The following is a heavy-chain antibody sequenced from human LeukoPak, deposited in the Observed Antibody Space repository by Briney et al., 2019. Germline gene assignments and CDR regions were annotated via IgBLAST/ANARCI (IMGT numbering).Heavy chain of an antibody. CDR3: ATGSSWYVDC. Sequence: SQTLSLTCTVSGGSISSGSYYWSWIRQPAGKGLEWIGRIYTSGSTNYNPSLKSRVTISVDTSKNQFSLKLSSVTAADTAVYYCATGSSWYVDCWGQGTLVTVSS. CDR1: GGSISSGSYY. CDR2: IYTSGST. J-gene: IGHJ4*02. V-gene: IGHV4-61*02. D-gene: IGHD6-13*01.